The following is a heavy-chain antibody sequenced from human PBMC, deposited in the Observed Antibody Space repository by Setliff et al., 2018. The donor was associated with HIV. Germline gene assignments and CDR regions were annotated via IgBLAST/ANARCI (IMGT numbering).Heavy chain of an antibody. CDR3: ARLGSGWSDSYYYAMDV. D-gene: IGHD6-19*01. V-gene: IGHV1-18*01. CDR1: GYTFSNYG. CDR2: ISAHTGHT. Sequence: GASVKVSCKASGYTFSNYGISWVRQAPGQGLEWMGWISAHTGHTNFARSFQGRVSMTIDASTTMAYMELRNLKSDDTAVYYCARLGSGWSDSYYYAMDVWGRGTTVTVSS. J-gene: IGHJ6*02.